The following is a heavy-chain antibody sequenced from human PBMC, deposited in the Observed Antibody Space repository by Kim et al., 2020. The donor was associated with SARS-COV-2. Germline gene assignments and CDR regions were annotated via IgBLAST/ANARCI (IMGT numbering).Heavy chain of an antibody. CDR1: GFTFNNAW. J-gene: IGHJ5*02. V-gene: IGHV3-15*01. Sequence: GGSLRLSCAASGFTFNNAWMTWVRRAPGKGLEWVGRIKSKTDGGAAEYAAPVKGRFTISRDDSRNSLYLQMNSLKTEDTAVYYCTTDSPIKMIRGVTSPWGQGTLVTVSS. CDR3: TTDSPIKMIRGVTSP. D-gene: IGHD3-10*01. CDR2: IKSKTDGGAA.